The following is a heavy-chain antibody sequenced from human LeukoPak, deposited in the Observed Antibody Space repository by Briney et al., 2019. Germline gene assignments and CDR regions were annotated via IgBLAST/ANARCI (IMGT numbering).Heavy chain of an antibody. Sequence: PSETLSLTCTVSGGSISSYYWSWIRQPPGKGLEWIGYIYYSGNTNYNASLKSRVTISVDMSKNQFSLKLSSVTAADTAVYYCARHKRYYDFGRFDPWGQGTLVTVSS. D-gene: IGHD3-3*01. CDR2: IYYSGNT. J-gene: IGHJ5*02. CDR3: ARHKRYYDFGRFDP. V-gene: IGHV4-59*08. CDR1: GGSISSYY.